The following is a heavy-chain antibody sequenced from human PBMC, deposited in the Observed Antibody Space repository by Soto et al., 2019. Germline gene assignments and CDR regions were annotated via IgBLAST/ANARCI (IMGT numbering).Heavy chain of an antibody. CDR1: GFTFSSYG. Sequence: QVQLVESGGGVVQPGRSLRLSCAASGFTFSSYGMHWVRQAPGKGLEWVAVISYDGSNKYYADSVKGRFTISRDNSKNTLYLQMNSLRAEDTAVYYCAKWVSTRYFDLWGRGTLVTVSS. CDR3: AKWVSTRYFDL. V-gene: IGHV3-30*18. CDR2: ISYDGSNK. J-gene: IGHJ2*01. D-gene: IGHD1-1*01.